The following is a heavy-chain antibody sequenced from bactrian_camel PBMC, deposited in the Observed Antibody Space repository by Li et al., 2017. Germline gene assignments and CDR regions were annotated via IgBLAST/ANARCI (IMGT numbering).Heavy chain of an antibody. Sequence: VQLVESGGGSVQPGGSLSLSCAASGYTYCMGWFRQAPGKEREPVAPFYTTGDDIYHADSVKGRFTISGDNPKKTLYLQMTGLKPEDTAMYYCAAGHCAGGSCTCSRELYDYVDWGQQGTQVTVS. CDR1: GYTYC. CDR2: FYTTGDDI. V-gene: IGHV3S31*01. J-gene: IGHJ4*01. D-gene: IGHD4*01.